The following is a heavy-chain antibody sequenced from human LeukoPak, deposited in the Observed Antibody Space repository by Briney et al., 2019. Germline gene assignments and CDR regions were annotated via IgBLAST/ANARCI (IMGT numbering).Heavy chain of an antibody. V-gene: IGHV4-34*01. CDR1: GGSFSGYY. CDR3: ARGYCSGGSCYFGRRANCFDP. J-gene: IGHJ5*02. D-gene: IGHD2-15*01. Sequence: SETLSLTCAVYGGSFSGYYWSWIRQPPGKGLEWIGEINHSGSTNYNPSLKSRVTISVDTSKNQFSLKLSSVTAADTAVCYCARGYCSGGSCYFGRRANCFDPWGQGTLVTVSS. CDR2: INHSGST.